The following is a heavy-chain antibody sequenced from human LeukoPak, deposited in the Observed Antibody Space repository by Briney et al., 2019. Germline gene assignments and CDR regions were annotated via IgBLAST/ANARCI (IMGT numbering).Heavy chain of an antibody. CDR2: ISYDGSNK. CDR3: AELGITMIGGV. Sequence: PGGSLRLSCAASGFTFSSYAMHWVRQAPGKGLEWVAVISYDGSNKYYADSVKGRFTISRDNSKNTLYLQMNSLRAEDTAVYYCAELGITMIGGVWGKGTTVIISS. CDR1: GFTFSSYA. V-gene: IGHV3-30*04. J-gene: IGHJ6*04. D-gene: IGHD3-10*02.